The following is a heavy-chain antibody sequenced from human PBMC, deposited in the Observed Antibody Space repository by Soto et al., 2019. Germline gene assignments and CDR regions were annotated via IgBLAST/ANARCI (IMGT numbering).Heavy chain of an antibody. Sequence: QLQLQESGPGLVKPSETLSLTCTVSGGSISSSSYYWGWIRQPPGKGLEWIGSIYYSGSTYYNPSLKSRVPITVDKSKNQSSLKLSSVTAADTAVYYCARHFGPGYSYGYRGGNSNYWGQGTLVTVSS. V-gene: IGHV4-39*01. CDR1: GGSISSSSYY. CDR3: ARHFGPGYSYGYRGGNSNY. J-gene: IGHJ4*02. D-gene: IGHD5-18*01. CDR2: IYYSGST.